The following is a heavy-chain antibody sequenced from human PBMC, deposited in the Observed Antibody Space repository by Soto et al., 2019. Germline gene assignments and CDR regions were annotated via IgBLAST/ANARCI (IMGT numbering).Heavy chain of an antibody. Sequence: SVKVSCKASGGTFSIYTISWVRQAPGQGLEWMGRIIPILGIAKYAQKFQGRVTITADKSTSTAYMELSSLRSEDTAVYYCARGLPSYYYDSSGYSDAFDIWGQGTMVTVSS. CDR1: GGTFSIYT. J-gene: IGHJ3*02. V-gene: IGHV1-69*02. CDR2: IIPILGIA. D-gene: IGHD3-22*01. CDR3: ARGLPSYYYDSSGYSDAFDI.